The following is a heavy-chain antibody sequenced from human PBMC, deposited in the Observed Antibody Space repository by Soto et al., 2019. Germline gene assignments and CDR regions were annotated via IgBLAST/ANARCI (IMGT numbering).Heavy chain of an antibody. CDR1: GFTFFTSA. CDR2: IVVGSGNT. Sequence: VKVSCNASGFTFFTSAVQWVRQARGQRLEWIGWIVVGSGNTNYAQKFQERVTITRDMSTNTAYMELSSLRSEDTAVYYCAADPYCGGDCYFDYWGQGTMVTVSS. V-gene: IGHV1-58*01. CDR3: AADPYCGGDCYFDY. J-gene: IGHJ4*02. D-gene: IGHD2-21*02.